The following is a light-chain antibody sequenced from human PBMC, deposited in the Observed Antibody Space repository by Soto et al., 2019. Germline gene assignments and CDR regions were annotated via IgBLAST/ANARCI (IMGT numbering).Light chain of an antibody. V-gene: IGKV1-39*01. CDR3: QQSYSTPDT. J-gene: IGKJ2*01. CDR1: QSISSS. CDR2: AAS. Sequence: DIQMTQSPSSLSASVGDRVTITCRASQSISSSLNWYQQKPGKAPELLIYAASSLQSGVPSRFSGSGSWTDFTLTISSLQPEDFATYFCQQSYSTPDTFGQGTKLEIK.